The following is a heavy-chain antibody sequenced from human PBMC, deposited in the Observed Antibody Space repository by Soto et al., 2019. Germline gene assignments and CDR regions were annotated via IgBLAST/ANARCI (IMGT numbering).Heavy chain of an antibody. V-gene: IGHV1-18*01. CDR1: GYTFTHYG. CDR3: ARIGYGVNAFDL. D-gene: IGHD4-17*01. J-gene: IGHJ4*02. Sequence: QVQLVQSGAEVTQPGASVKVSCKTSGYTFTHYGIGWVRQAPGQGLEWMGWISLYNGDTRYAQKLQGRVTMATDTSTSTAYMELRSLTSDDTAVYYCARIGYGVNAFDLWGQGTLVIVSS. CDR2: ISLYNGDT.